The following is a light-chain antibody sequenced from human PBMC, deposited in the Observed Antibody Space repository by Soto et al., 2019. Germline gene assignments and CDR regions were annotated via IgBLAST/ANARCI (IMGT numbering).Light chain of an antibody. Sequence: QSALTQPASVSGSPGQSITISCTGTSSDVGAYNYVSWYQQHPGKAPKLLIYDVTNRPAGVSNRFSGSKSGNTASLTISGLHAEDEADYYCSSYTSRSTLMVFGGGTKLTVL. V-gene: IGLV2-14*01. CDR1: SSDVGAYNY. J-gene: IGLJ3*02. CDR3: SSYTSRSTLMV. CDR2: DVT.